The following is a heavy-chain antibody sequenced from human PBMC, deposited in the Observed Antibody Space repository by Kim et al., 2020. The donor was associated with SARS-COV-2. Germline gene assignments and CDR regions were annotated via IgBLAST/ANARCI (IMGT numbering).Heavy chain of an antibody. V-gene: IGHV3-33*01. Sequence: YADSVKGRFTISRDNSKNTLYLQMNSLRAEDTAVYYCARTLVLSGYYGMDVWVQGTTVTVSS. J-gene: IGHJ6*02. CDR3: ARTLVLSGYYGMDV. D-gene: IGHD3-10*01.